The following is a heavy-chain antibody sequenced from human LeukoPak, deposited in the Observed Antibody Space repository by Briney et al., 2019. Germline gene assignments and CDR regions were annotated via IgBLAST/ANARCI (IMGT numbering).Heavy chain of an antibody. V-gene: IGHV4-39*01. Sequence: SETLSLTCTVSGGAITNDNFYWGWVRQPPGKGLEWVVSINYSGTTYYNPSLRSRLSISVDTSRTQFFLTLNSVTAADTAVYYCARLFDSWGRAILVTVSS. CDR2: INYSGTT. CDR1: GGAITNDNFY. J-gene: IGHJ4*02. CDR3: ARLFDS.